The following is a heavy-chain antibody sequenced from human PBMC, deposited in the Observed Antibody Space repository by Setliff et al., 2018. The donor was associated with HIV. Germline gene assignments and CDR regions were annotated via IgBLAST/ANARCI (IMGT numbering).Heavy chain of an antibody. V-gene: IGHV4-38-2*01. CDR3: VRRGAYGYDYFDY. Sequence: SETLSLTCDVSDYSISSGYYWGWVRQPPGRGLQWVGSIHHSGTTYYNPSLKSRVSISVDKSKNQFSLRLTSVTAADTAVFYCVRRGAYGYDYFDYWGPGILVTVSS. CDR1: DYSISSGYY. D-gene: IGHD5-12*01. J-gene: IGHJ4*02. CDR2: IHHSGTT.